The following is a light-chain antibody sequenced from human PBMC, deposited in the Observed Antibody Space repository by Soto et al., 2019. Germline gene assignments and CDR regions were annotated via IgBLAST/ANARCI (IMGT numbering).Light chain of an antibody. CDR3: QQYGSLSWT. V-gene: IGKV3-20*01. J-gene: IGKJ1*01. CDR1: QSVSSSY. Sequence: EIVLTQSPGILSLSLGERATLSCRASQSVSSSYLAWYQQKPGQALRLLIYGASSRTTGIPDRFSGSGSGTDFTLTISRLEPEDFAVYYCQQYGSLSWTFGQGTKVDIK. CDR2: GAS.